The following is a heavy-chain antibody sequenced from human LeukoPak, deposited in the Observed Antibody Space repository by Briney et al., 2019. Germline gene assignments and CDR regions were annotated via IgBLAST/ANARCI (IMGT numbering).Heavy chain of an antibody. Sequence: GGSLRLSCAASGFTFSSYSMNWVRQAPGKGLEWVSSISSSSSYIYYADSVKGRFTISRDNAKNSLYLQMNSLRAEDTAVYYCARDEGTTMIGGGNAFDIWGQGTMVTVSS. CDR3: ARDEGTTMIGGGNAFDI. CDR1: GFTFSSYS. V-gene: IGHV3-21*01. J-gene: IGHJ3*02. D-gene: IGHD3-22*01. CDR2: ISSSSSYI.